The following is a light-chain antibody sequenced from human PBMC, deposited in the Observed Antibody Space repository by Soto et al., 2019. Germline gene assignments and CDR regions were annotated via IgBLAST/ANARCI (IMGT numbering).Light chain of an antibody. Sequence: QSVLTQPPSASGTPGQRVTISCSGSSSNIESNTISWYQHLPGTAPKVLIFNNDQRPSGVPGRFSGSKSGSSASLAISGLQSEDEADYYCASWDDSLNAPVLGGGTKLTVL. CDR1: SSNIESNT. V-gene: IGLV1-44*01. CDR2: NND. CDR3: ASWDDSLNAPV. J-gene: IGLJ2*01.